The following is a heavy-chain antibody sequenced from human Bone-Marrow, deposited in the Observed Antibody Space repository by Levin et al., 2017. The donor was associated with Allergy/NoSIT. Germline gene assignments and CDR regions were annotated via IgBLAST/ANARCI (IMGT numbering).Heavy chain of an antibody. V-gene: IGHV5-10-1*01. CDR3: ARDLDDAFDI. CDR2: IGPADSYA. J-gene: IGHJ3*02. D-gene: IGHD3/OR15-3a*01. Sequence: VASVKVSCKGSGYNFPNYWINWVRQLPGKGLEWMGRIGPADSYADYNPSFRGHVTMSADKSISTAYLQWSGLRASDTAVYFCARDLDDAFDIWGQGTLVTVSS. CDR1: GYNFPNYW.